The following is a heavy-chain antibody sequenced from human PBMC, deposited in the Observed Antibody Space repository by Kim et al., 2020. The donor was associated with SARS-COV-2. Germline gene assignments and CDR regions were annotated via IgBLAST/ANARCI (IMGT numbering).Heavy chain of an antibody. CDR2: INSDGSST. Sequence: GGSLRLSCAASGFTFSSYWMHWVRQAPGKGLVWVSRINSDGSSTSYADSVKGQFTISRDNAKNTLYLQMNSLRAEDTAVYYCARIWSYCSSTSCNDYYYYYGMDVWGQGTTVTVSS. V-gene: IGHV3-74*01. CDR1: GFTFSSYW. CDR3: ARIWSYCSSTSCNDYYYYYGMDV. J-gene: IGHJ6*02. D-gene: IGHD2-2*01.